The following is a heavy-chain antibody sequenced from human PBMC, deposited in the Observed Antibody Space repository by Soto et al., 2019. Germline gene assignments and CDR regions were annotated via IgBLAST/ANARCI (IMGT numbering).Heavy chain of an antibody. D-gene: IGHD2-2*01. Sequence: LSQTLSLTCAISGDSVSSNSATCNWIRQSPSRGLEWLGRTYYRSKWYNDYVVSVRSRITINPDTSKNQFSLQLNSVTPEDTAIYYCARLQGTSWFDYWGQGTLVTVSS. CDR3: ARLQGTSWFDY. J-gene: IGHJ5*01. CDR2: TYYRSKWYN. V-gene: IGHV6-1*01. CDR1: GDSVSSNSAT.